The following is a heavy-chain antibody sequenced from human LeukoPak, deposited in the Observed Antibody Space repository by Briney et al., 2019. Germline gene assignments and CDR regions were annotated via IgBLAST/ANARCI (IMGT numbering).Heavy chain of an antibody. Sequence: SETLSLTCTVSGGSISSSSYYWSWIRQPPGKGLEWIGEINHSGSTNYNPSLKSRVTISVDTSKNQFSLKLSSVTAADTAVYYCARGGYFDLWGRGTLVTVSS. CDR1: GGSISSSSYY. CDR3: ARGGYFDL. V-gene: IGHV4-39*07. CDR2: INHSGST. J-gene: IGHJ2*01.